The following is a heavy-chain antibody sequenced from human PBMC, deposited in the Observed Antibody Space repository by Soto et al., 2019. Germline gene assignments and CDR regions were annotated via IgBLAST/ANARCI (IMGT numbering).Heavy chain of an antibody. CDR1: GFSFISYY. J-gene: IGHJ5*02. V-gene: IGHV1-46*03. CDR2: INPSGGST. D-gene: IGHD1-1*01. CDR3: ARSWWGPDKQLAYNWLDP. Sequence: QVQMVQSGAEVKKPGASVKVSCKTSGFSFISYYLHWVRQAPGQGLEWMGLINPSGGSTRYAARFQGRATRTRDPPTSTLYMEFNSLTSEDTAVYFCARSWWGPDKQLAYNWLDPWGQGTLVTVSS.